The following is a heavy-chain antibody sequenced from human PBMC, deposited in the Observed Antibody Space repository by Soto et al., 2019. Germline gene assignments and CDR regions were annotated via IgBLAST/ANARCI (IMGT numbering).Heavy chain of an antibody. D-gene: IGHD1-26*01. J-gene: IGHJ4*02. Sequence: EVQLVESGGGLVQPGGSLRLSCVVSGFTLGGYSMNWVRQAPGKGLEWVSYISDSGSRMYYADSVKGRFTISRDSAKNSLYLQMNGLRAEDTAVYYCAPQGVGATGYLYWGQGTLVTVSS. CDR1: GFTLGGYS. V-gene: IGHV3-48*01. CDR3: APQGVGATGYLY. CDR2: ISDSGSRM.